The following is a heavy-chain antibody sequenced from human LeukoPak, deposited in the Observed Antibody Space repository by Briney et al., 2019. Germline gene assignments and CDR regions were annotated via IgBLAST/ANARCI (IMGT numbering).Heavy chain of an antibody. CDR2: IYTSGST. J-gene: IGHJ3*02. D-gene: IGHD2-8*01. V-gene: IGHV4-61*02. CDR3: ARDAPMVDAFDI. Sequence: PSQTLSLTCTVSGGSISSGSYYWSWIRQPAGKGLEWIGRIYTSGSTNYNPSLKSRVTISVDTSKNQFSLKLSSVTAADTALYYCARDAPMVDAFDIWGQGTMVTVSS. CDR1: GGSISSGSYY.